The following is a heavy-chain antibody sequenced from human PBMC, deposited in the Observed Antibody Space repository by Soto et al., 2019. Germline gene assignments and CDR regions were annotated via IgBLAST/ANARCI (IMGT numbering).Heavy chain of an antibody. CDR2: INPNSGGT. V-gene: IGHV1-2*04. CDR1: GYTFTGYY. Sequence: VKVSCKASGYTFTGYYMHWVRQAPGQGLEWMGWINPNSGGTNYAQKFQGWVTMTRDTSISTAYMELSRLRSDDTAVYYCARESLVVAATEDKYYYYGMDVWGQGTTVTVSS. CDR3: ARESLVVAATEDKYYYYGMDV. J-gene: IGHJ6*02. D-gene: IGHD2-15*01.